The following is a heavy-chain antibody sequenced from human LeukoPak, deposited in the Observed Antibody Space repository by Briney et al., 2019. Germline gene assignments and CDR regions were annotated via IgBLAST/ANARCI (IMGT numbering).Heavy chain of an antibody. CDR2: ISSSSSYI. CDR3: ATDRGSGWQHDAFDI. D-gene: IGHD6-19*01. Sequence: GGSLRLSGAASGVTFSVYSVNWFRQAPGKGLEGVGSISSSSSYIYYADSVKGRFTISRDNAKNSLYLQMNSLRAEATAVYSCATDRGSGWQHDAFDIWGQGKMVTVPS. V-gene: IGHV3-21*01. J-gene: IGHJ3*02. CDR1: GVTFSVYS.